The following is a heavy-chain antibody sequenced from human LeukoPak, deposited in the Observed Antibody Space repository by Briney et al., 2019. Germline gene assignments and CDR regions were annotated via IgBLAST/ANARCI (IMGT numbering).Heavy chain of an antibody. CDR2: ISGSGGST. V-gene: IGHV3-23*01. CDR3: AKDNYDFWSYNFDY. CDR1: GFTVSNNY. J-gene: IGHJ4*02. D-gene: IGHD3-3*01. Sequence: GGSLRLSCVISGFTVSNNYMSWVRQAPGKGLEWVSAISGSGGSTYYADSVKGRFTISRDNSKNTLYLQMNSLRAEDTAVYYCAKDNYDFWSYNFDYWGQGTLVTVSS.